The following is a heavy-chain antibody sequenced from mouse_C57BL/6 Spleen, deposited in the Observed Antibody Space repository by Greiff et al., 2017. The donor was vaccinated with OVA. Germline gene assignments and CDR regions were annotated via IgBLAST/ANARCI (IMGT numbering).Heavy chain of an antibody. CDR1: GFSLTSYG. Sequence: VQLQESGPGLVAPSQSLSITCTVSGFSLTSYGVHWVRQPPGKGLEWLVVIWSDGSTTYNSALKSRLSISKDNSKSQVFFKMNSLQTDDTAMYYCARQLLRYGYYAMDYWGQGTSVTVSS. V-gene: IGHV2-6-1*01. D-gene: IGHD1-1*01. CDR2: IWSDGST. J-gene: IGHJ4*01. CDR3: ARQLLRYGYYAMDY.